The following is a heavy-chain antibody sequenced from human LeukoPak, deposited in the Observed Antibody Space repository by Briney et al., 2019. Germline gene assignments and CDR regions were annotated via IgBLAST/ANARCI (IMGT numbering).Heavy chain of an antibody. CDR1: GYTFTSYY. Sequence: ASVKVSCKASGYTFTSYYIHWVRQAPGQGREWMGIINYGAGRTSYAQNFQGRVTMTRDPSTSTVYMELSSLRSEDTAIYYCARGGDNSYFDYWGQGTLVTVSS. CDR3: ARGGDNSYFDY. J-gene: IGHJ4*02. CDR2: INYGAGRT. V-gene: IGHV1-46*01. D-gene: IGHD4-23*01.